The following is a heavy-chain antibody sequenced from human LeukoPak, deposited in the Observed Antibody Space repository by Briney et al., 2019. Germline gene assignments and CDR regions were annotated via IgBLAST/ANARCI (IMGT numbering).Heavy chain of an antibody. CDR3: AKDGPLVGPYYFDY. J-gene: IGHJ4*02. CDR1: GFIVSSDY. CDR2: IYSGGNT. V-gene: IGHV3-53*01. Sequence: GGSLRLSCAVSGFIVSSDYMSWVRQAPGKGLEWVSVIYSGGNTYYADSVKGRFTISRDNSKNMLYLQMNSLRAEDTAVYYCAKDGPLVGPYYFDYWGQGTLVTVSS. D-gene: IGHD1-26*01.